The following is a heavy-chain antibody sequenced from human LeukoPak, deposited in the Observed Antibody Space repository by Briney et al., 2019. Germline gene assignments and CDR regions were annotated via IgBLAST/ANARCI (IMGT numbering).Heavy chain of an antibody. CDR3: AKAENDSPLPMRY. J-gene: IGHJ4*02. D-gene: IGHD3-22*01. V-gene: IGHV3-23*01. CDR2: ISGSGGST. CDR1: GFAFSSYA. Sequence: GGSLRLSCAASGFAFSSYAMNWVRQAPGKGLEWVSAISGSGGSTYYADSVKGRFTISRDNSKNTLYLQMNSLRAEDTAVYYCAKAENDSPLPMRYWGQGTLVTVSS.